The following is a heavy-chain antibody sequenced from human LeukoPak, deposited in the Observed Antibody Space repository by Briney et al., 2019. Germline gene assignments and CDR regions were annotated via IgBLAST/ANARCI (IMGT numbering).Heavy chain of an antibody. V-gene: IGHV4-39*07. J-gene: IGHJ5*02. CDR3: ARSVPTRTTRGKKNWFDP. CDR1: GGSISSSSYY. D-gene: IGHD1-7*01. CDR2: IYYSGST. Sequence: PSETLSLTCTVSGGSISSSSYYWGWIRQPPGKGLEWIGTIYYSGSTHYNPSLKSRVTISVDKSKNQFSLKLSSVTAADTAVYYCARSVPTRTTRGKKNWFDPWGQGTLVTVSS.